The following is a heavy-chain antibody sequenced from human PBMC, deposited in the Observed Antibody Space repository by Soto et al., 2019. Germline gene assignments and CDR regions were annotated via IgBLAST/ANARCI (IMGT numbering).Heavy chain of an antibody. Sequence: SVXVSCTSSGYTFTSYAMHWVRQAPGQRLELMGWINAGNGNTKYSHKFQGRVTITRDTSASTAYIELSSLRSEDTAVYYCAKGRGSGWAWYFDNWRQGTLVTVSS. CDR1: GYTFTSYA. CDR2: INAGNGNT. V-gene: IGHV1-3*01. CDR3: AKGRGSGWAWYFDN. D-gene: IGHD6-19*01. J-gene: IGHJ4*02.